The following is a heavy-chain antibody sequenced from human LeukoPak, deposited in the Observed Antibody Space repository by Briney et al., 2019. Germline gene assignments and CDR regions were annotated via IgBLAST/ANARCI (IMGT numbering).Heavy chain of an antibody. CDR2: IYTSGST. D-gene: IGHD3-22*01. CDR3: AREGTYYYDSSGPWWFDP. J-gene: IGHJ5*02. Sequence: SETLSLTCTVSGGSICSYYWSWIRQPAGKGLEWIGGIYTSGSTNYNPSLKSRVTMSVDTSKNQFSLKLSSVTAADTAVYYCAREGTYYYDSSGPWWFDPWGQGTLVTVSS. CDR1: GGSICSYY. V-gene: IGHV4-4*07.